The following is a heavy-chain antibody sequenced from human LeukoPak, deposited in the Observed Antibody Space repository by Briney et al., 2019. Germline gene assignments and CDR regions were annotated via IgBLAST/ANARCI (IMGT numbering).Heavy chain of an antibody. CDR3: ARDFNYIAGDQGWGWFDP. CDR1: GFTVSSNY. Sequence: GGSLRLSCAASGFTVSSNYMSWVRQAPGKGLEWVSVTYSGGSTYYADSVKGRFTISRDNSKNTLYLQMNSLRAEDTAVYYCARDFNYIAGDQGWGWFDPWGQGTLVTVSS. CDR2: TYSGGST. V-gene: IGHV3-66*02. J-gene: IGHJ5*02. D-gene: IGHD2-21*02.